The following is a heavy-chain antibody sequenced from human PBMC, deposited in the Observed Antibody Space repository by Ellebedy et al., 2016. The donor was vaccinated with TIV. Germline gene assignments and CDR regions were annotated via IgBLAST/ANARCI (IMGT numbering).Heavy chain of an antibody. CDR2: INHSGST. CDR1: GGSISSGGYY. V-gene: IGHV4-39*07. Sequence: SETLSLXCTVSGGSISSGGYYWSWIRQPPGKGLEWIGEINHSGSTNYNPSLKSRVTISVDTSKNQFSLKLSSVTAADTAVYYCARVNQQLKFFDYWGQGTLVTVSS. J-gene: IGHJ4*02. D-gene: IGHD6-13*01. CDR3: ARVNQQLKFFDY.